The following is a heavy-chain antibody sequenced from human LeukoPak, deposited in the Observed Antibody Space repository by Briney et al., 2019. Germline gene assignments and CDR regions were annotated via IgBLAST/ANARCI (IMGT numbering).Heavy chain of an antibody. Sequence: SETLSLTCIVSGGSISGYYWNWIRQSAGKGLEWIGRIYSSGSTNYNPSLESRVTMSVETSKNQLSLKLSSVTAADTAVYYCARGAAAALGRNWFDPWGQGTLVTVSS. CDR3: ARGAAAALGRNWFDP. D-gene: IGHD6-13*01. J-gene: IGHJ5*02. CDR2: IYSSGST. V-gene: IGHV4-4*07. CDR1: GGSISGYY.